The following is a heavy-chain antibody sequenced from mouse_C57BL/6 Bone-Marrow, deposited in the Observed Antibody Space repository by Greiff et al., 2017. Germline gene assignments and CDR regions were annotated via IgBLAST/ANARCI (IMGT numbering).Heavy chain of an antibody. CDR1: GYTFTSYW. Sequence: QVQLQQSGAELVKPGASVKMSCKASGYTFTSYWITWVKQRPGQGLEWIGDIYPGSGSTNYNEKFKSKATLTVDTSSSTAYMQLSSLTSEDSAVYYCARGDLTMITYFAYWGQGTTLTVSS. CDR2: IYPGSGST. J-gene: IGHJ2*01. D-gene: IGHD2-4*01. V-gene: IGHV1-55*01. CDR3: ARGDLTMITYFAY.